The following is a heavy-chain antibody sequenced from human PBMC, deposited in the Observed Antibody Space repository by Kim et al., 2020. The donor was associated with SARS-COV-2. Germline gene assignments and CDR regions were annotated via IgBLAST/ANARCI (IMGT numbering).Heavy chain of an antibody. J-gene: IGHJ4*02. CDR1: GYTFTSYA. V-gene: IGHV7-4-1*02. CDR2: INTNTGNP. CDR3: ARAVIGQHYYGSGSYNY. D-gene: IGHD3-10*01. Sequence: ASVKVSCKASGYTFTSYAMNWVRQAPGQGLEWMGWINTNTGNPTYAQGFTGRFVFSLDTSVSTAYLQISSLKAEDTAVYYCARAVIGQHYYGSGSYNYWGQGTLVTVSS.